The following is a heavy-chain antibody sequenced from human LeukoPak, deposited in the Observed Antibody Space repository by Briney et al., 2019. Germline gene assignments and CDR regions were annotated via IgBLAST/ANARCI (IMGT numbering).Heavy chain of an antibody. Sequence: SETLSLTCTVSGDSISSGGYYWSWIRQPPGKGLEWIGYIYHSGNTYYNPSLKSRVPISVDRSKNQFSLKLSSVTAADTAVYYCARQRGIAVAGRDRSPDTNWFDPWGQGTLVTVSS. CDR1: GDSISSGGYY. D-gene: IGHD6-19*01. V-gene: IGHV4-30-2*01. J-gene: IGHJ5*02. CDR3: ARQRGIAVAGRDRSPDTNWFDP. CDR2: IYHSGNT.